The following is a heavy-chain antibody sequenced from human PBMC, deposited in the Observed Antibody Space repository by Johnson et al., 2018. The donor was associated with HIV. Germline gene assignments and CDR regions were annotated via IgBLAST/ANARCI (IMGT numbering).Heavy chain of an antibody. J-gene: IGHJ3*02. D-gene: IGHD3-22*01. Sequence: QMQLVESGGGVVQPGRSLRLSCAASGFTFSSYGMHWVRQAPGKGLEWVAVIWYDGSNKYYADSVKGRFTISRDNSKNTLYLQMNSLRAEDTAVYYCAKDLFYYDSTGDAFDIWGQGTMVTVSS. V-gene: IGHV3-33*06. CDR1: GFTFSSYG. CDR3: AKDLFYYDSTGDAFDI. CDR2: IWYDGSNK.